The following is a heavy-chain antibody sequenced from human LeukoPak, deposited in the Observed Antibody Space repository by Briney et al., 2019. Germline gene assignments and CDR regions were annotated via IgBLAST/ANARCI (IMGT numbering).Heavy chain of an antibody. CDR1: GGSISSYY. Sequence: HPSETLSLTCTVSGGSISSYYWSWIRQPPGKGLEWIGYIYYSGSTNYNPSLKSRVTISVDTSKNQSSLKLSSVTAADTAVYYCARDLVAIVPEPGGFDYWGQGTLVTVSS. CDR2: IYYSGST. J-gene: IGHJ4*02. V-gene: IGHV4-59*01. CDR3: ARDLVAIVPEPGGFDY. D-gene: IGHD2/OR15-2a*01.